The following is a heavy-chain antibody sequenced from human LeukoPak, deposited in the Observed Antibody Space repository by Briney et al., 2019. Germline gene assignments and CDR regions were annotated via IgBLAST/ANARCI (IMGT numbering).Heavy chain of an antibody. CDR2: IHPDGSIT. Sequence: GGSLRLSCVGSGFTISNYWMHWVRQAPGTGLVWVSRIHPDGSITTYADSVKGRFTISRDNSKNTLYLQMNSLRAEDTAVYYCAKMEVVTADDKYFQYWGQGTLVTVSS. CDR3: AKMEVVTADDKYFQY. J-gene: IGHJ1*01. V-gene: IGHV3-74*03. D-gene: IGHD2-21*02. CDR1: GFTISNYW.